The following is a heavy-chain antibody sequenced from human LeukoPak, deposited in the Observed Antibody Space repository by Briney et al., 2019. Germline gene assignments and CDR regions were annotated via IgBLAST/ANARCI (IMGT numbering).Heavy chain of an antibody. CDR1: GFTFSSYV. J-gene: IGHJ3*02. V-gene: IGHV3-30-3*01. CDR2: ISYDGSNK. D-gene: IGHD3-22*01. Sequence: GGSLRLSCAASGFTFSSYVMHWVRQAPGKGLEWVAVISYDGSNKYYADSVKGRFTISRDNSKNTLYLQMNSLRAEDTAVYYCARSQYYYDSSGGLDDAFDIWGQGTMVIVSS. CDR3: ARSQYYYDSSGGLDDAFDI.